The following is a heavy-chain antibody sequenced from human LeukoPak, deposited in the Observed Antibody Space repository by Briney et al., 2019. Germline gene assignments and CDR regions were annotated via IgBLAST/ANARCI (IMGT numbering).Heavy chain of an antibody. V-gene: IGHV1-18*01. J-gene: IGHJ4*02. D-gene: IGHD5-18*01. Sequence: VASVKVSCKASGYSFTSYGISWVRQAPGQGLEWMGWISGYNGNTNYAQKVQGRVTMTTDTSSSTAYMELRSLKYDDTAVYYCASRKRGYSYGWWYYFDYWGQGTLVTVSS. CDR3: ASRKRGYSYGWWYYFDY. CDR2: ISGYNGNT. CDR1: GYSFTSYG.